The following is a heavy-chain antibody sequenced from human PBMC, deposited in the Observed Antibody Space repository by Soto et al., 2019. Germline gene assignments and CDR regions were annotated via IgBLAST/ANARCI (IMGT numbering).Heavy chain of an antibody. D-gene: IGHD2-8*01. V-gene: IGHV1-18*01. CDR1: GYTFSRYG. Sequence: QGQLVQSGPEEKKPGASVKVSCKASGYTFSRYGISWVRQAPGQGLEWMGWVSGYNGDTKYAQKVQGRVTMTIDTSTYTAYMELRSLTSDDTAKYYCAKNGQPPYYYYGMDVWGQGTTVTVSS. CDR2: VSGYNGDT. CDR3: AKNGQPPYYYYGMDV. J-gene: IGHJ6*02.